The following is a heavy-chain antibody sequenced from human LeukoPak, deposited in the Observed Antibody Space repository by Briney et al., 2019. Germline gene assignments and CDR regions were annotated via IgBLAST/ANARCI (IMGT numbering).Heavy chain of an antibody. CDR3: ARGRWIYDY. CDR1: GGSFSGYY. V-gene: IGHV4-34*01. Sequence: ASETLSLTCAVYGGSFSGYYWSWIRQPPGKGLEWIGEINHSGSTNYNPSLKSRVTISVDTSKNQFSLKLSSLTAADTAVYYCARGRWIYDYWGQGTLVTVSS. D-gene: IGHD1-7*01. J-gene: IGHJ4*02. CDR2: INHSGST.